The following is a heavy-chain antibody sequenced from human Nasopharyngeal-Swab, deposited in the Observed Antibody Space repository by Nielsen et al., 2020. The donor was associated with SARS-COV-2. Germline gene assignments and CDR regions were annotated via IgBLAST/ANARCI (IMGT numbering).Heavy chain of an antibody. J-gene: IGHJ5*02. CDR2: ISWNSGKI. CDR3: TKSLGYHHASWFDP. V-gene: IGHV3-9*01. D-gene: IGHD5-18*01. CDR1: GFTFEDYG. Sequence: GGSLRLSCAASGFTFEDYGMHWVRQVPGKGLEWVSGISWNSGKIGYADSVKGRFTISRDNAKNSLYLQMNSLRPDDTALYYCTKSLGYHHASWFDPWGQGTLVTVS.